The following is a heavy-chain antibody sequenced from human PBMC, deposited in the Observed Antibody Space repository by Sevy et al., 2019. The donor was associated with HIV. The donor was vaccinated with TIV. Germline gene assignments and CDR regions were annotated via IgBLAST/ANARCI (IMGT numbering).Heavy chain of an antibody. J-gene: IGHJ4*02. Sequence: SLRLSCGASGFTFDDYAMHWVRQVPGKGLEWVSGISWNSDSIAYADSVKGRFTISRDNAKNSLYLQMNSLRAEDTALYYCAKAGGYYDSTEYYFDYWGQGTLVTVSS. CDR1: GFTFDDYA. CDR3: AKAGGYYDSTEYYFDY. CDR2: ISWNSDSI. D-gene: IGHD3-22*01. V-gene: IGHV3-9*01.